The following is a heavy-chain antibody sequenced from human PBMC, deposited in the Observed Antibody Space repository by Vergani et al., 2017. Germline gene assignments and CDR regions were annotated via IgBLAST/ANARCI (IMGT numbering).Heavy chain of an antibody. J-gene: IGHJ6*02. V-gene: IGHV3-21*01. D-gene: IGHD5-24*01. Sequence: EVQLVESGGGLVKPGGSLRLSCAASGFTFSSYSMNWVRQAPGKGLEWVSSISSSSSYIYYADSVKGRFTISRDNAKKSLYLQMNSLRAEDTAVYYCARESARWLQLRYYYYGMDVWGQGTTVTVSS. CDR1: GFTFSSYS. CDR2: ISSSSSYI. CDR3: ARESARWLQLRYYYYGMDV.